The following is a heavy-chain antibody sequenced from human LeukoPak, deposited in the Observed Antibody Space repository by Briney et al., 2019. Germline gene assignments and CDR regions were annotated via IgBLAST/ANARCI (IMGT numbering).Heavy chain of an antibody. J-gene: IGHJ4*02. CDR3: ARDRDYGSGIFDY. Sequence: ASVKVSCKASGYTFTDYYMHWVRQAPGQGLEWMGWINPDSGGTNYAQKFQGRVTMTRDTSISTAYMELNRLRSDDTAVYYCARDRDYGSGIFDYWGQGTLVTVSS. D-gene: IGHD3-10*01. V-gene: IGHV1-2*02. CDR1: GYTFTDYY. CDR2: INPDSGGT.